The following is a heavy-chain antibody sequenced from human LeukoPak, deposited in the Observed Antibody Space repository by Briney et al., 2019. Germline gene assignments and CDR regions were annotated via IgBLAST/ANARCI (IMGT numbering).Heavy chain of an antibody. J-gene: IGHJ3*02. CDR3: AKDPHYGDYGDPMWAFDI. D-gene: IGHD4-17*01. V-gene: IGHV3-30*02. CDR2: IRYDGSNK. CDR1: GFTFSIYS. Sequence: PGGSLRLSCAASGFTFSIYSMSWVRQAPGKGLEWVAFIRYDGSNKYYADSVKGRFTISRDNSKNTLYLQMNSLRAEDTAVYYCAKDPHYGDYGDPMWAFDIWGQGTMVTVSS.